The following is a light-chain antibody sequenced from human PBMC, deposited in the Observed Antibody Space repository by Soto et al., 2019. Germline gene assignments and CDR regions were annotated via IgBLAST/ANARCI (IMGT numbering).Light chain of an antibody. V-gene: IGLV1-40*01. CDR3: QSYDSSLSGSRV. CDR2: END. Sequence: QSVLTQPPSVSGAPGQRVTISCTGSRSNIGAGYDVHWYQLRPGTAPKLLIYENDNRPSGVPDRISGSRSVTSASLAITGLQAEDEADYYCQSYDSSLSGSRVFGGGTKVTVL. J-gene: IGLJ3*02. CDR1: RSNIGAGYD.